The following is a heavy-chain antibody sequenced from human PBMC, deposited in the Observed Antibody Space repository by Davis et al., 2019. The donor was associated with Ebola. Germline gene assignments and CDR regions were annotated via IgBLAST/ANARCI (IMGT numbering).Heavy chain of an antibody. CDR2: INPSGGST. CDR1: GYTFTGYY. V-gene: IGHV1-46*01. CDR3: ARELGGYGDCDY. J-gene: IGHJ4*02. Sequence: ASVKVSCKASGYTFTGYYMHWVRQAPGQGLEWMGIINPSGGSTSYAQKFQGRVTMTRDTSTSTVYMELSSLRSEDTAVYYCARELGGYGDCDYWGQGTLVTVSS. D-gene: IGHD4-17*01.